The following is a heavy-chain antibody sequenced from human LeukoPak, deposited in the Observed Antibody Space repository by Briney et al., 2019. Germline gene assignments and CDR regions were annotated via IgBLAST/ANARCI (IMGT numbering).Heavy chain of an antibody. J-gene: IGHJ4*02. CDR2: IIPIFGTA. V-gene: IGHV1-69*13. CDR1: GGTFSSYA. D-gene: IGHD6-6*01. CDR3: ARFVGLGSSSEFDY. Sequence: SVKVSCKASGGTFSSYAISWVRQAPGQGLEWMGGIIPIFGTANYAQKFQGRVTITADESTSTAYMELSSLRSEDTAVYYCARFVGLGSSSEFDYWGQGTLVTVSS.